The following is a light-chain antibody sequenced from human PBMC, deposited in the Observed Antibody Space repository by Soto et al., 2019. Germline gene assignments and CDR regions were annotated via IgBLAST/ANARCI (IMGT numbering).Light chain of an antibody. CDR1: QSISSY. V-gene: IGKV1-39*01. Sequence: DIQMTQSPSSLSASVGDRVTITCRASQSISSYLNWYQQKPGQAPKLLIYAASSLQRGVPSRFSGSGSGTDFTLTISSLQPEDFATFYCQQSFSTPRTFGQGTRLENK. CDR2: AAS. J-gene: IGKJ5*01. CDR3: QQSFSTPRT.